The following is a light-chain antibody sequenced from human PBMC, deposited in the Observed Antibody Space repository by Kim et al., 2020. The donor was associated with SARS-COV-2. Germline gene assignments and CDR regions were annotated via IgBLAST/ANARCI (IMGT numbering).Light chain of an antibody. CDR2: KAS. CDR1: QTIRSW. V-gene: IGKV1-5*03. CDR3: QQYQTYPWT. J-gene: IGKJ1*01. Sequence: VGDRVTITCRASQTIRSWLAWYQQKPSKAPKVLIYKASVLQSGVPSRFSGSESGTEFTLTISSLQPEDSATYYCQQYQTYPWTFGQGTKVDIK.